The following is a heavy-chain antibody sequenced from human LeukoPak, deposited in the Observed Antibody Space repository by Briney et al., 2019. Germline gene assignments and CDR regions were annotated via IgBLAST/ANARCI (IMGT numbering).Heavy chain of an antibody. J-gene: IGHJ1*01. CDR2: IYTSGST. CDR3: ARDDGYCSGGSCYGYFQH. D-gene: IGHD2-15*01. V-gene: IGHV4-61*02. CDR1: GGSISSGSYY. Sequence: SSETLSLTCTVSGGSISSGSYYWSWIRQPAGKGLEWIGRIYTSGSTNYNPSLKSRVTISGDTSKNQFSLKLSSVTAADTAVYYCARDDGYCSGGSCYGYFQHWGQGTLVTVSS.